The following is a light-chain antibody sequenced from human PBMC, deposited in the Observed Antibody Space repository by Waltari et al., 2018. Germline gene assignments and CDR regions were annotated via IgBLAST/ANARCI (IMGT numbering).Light chain of an antibody. J-gene: IGKJ1*01. Sequence: DIQMTQSPSSLSASVGDRVTITCRASQSISNYLNWYQQKPGRAPKLLIYAASSLQSGVPARFSGSGSGTDFTLTISSLQPEDFATYYCQQSYSTPETFGRGTMVEIK. CDR3: QQSYSTPET. CDR1: QSISNY. CDR2: AAS. V-gene: IGKV1-39*01.